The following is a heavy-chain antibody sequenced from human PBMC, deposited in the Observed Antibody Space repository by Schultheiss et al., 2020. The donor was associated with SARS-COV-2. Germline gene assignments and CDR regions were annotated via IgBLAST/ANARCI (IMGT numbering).Heavy chain of an antibody. J-gene: IGHJ4*02. V-gene: IGHV4-61*01. CDR2: INHSGST. Sequence: SETLSLTCTVSGGSISSGSYYWSWIRQPPGKGLEWIGEINHSGSTNYNPSLKSRVTISVDTSKNQFSLKLSSVTAADTAVYYCARVGYYDSSGYRFDYWGQGTLVTVSS. CDR1: GGSISSGSYY. D-gene: IGHD3-22*01. CDR3: ARVGYYDSSGYRFDY.